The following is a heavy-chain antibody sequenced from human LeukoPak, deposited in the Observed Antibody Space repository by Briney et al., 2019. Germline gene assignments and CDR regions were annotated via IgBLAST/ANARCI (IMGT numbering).Heavy chain of an antibody. CDR2: IYHSGSA. CDR1: GFSISSGYQ. CDR3: ARDPRWLTPDCTSTSCYENYFDP. J-gene: IGHJ5*02. V-gene: IGHV4-38-2*02. Sequence: SETLSLTCGVSGFSISSGYQWAWIRQSPGKGPEWIGSIYHSGSAHYNPSLKSRVTISVETSKNQFSLNMYSVTAADTAVYYCARDPRWLTPDCTSTSCYENYFDPWGQGTLVTVSS. D-gene: IGHD2-2*01.